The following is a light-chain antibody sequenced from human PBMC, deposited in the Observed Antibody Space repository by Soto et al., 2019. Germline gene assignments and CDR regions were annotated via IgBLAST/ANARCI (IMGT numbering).Light chain of an antibody. CDR1: ASNIGAGYE. Sequence: QSVLTQPPSVSGAPGQRVTISCTGNASNIGAGYEVHWDQQPPGKAPKLLISGHNIRPSGVPDRFFGSKSGTSASLAINGLQAEDEADYYCQAYDISLSGSGVFGGGTKLTVL. CDR3: QAYDISLSGSGV. V-gene: IGLV1-40*01. J-gene: IGLJ3*02. CDR2: GHN.